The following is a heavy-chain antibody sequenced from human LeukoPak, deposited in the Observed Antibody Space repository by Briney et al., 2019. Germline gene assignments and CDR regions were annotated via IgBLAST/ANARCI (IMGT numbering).Heavy chain of an antibody. CDR2: INGVGSVI. CDR3: ARGGFHYYGMDV. D-gene: IGHD6-25*01. CDR1: GFTFGSYA. V-gene: IGHV3-48*03. J-gene: IGHJ6*02. Sequence: TGGSLRLSCAASGFTFGSYAMHWVRQAPGKGLEWVSYINGVGSVIYYADSVKGRFTISRDNTENSLSLQMNSLRADDAAVYYCARGGFHYYGMDVWGQGTTVTVSS.